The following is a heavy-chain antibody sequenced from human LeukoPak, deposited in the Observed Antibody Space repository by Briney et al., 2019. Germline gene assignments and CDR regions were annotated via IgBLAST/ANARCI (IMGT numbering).Heavy chain of an antibody. D-gene: IGHD1-26*01. CDR2: ISWNGGRI. V-gene: IGHV3-9*01. Sequence: GRSLRLSCAASGFTFDDYAMHWVRQAPGKGLEWVSGISWNGGRIGYADPVKGRFTISRDNAKNSLYLQMNSLRAEDTALYYCAKGRSYYYFDYWGQGTLVTVSS. CDR1: GFTFDDYA. CDR3: AKGRSYYYFDY. J-gene: IGHJ4*02.